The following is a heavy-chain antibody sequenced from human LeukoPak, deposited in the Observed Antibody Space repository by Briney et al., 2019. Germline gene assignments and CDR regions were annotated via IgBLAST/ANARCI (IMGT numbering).Heavy chain of an antibody. CDR2: IIPIFGTA. CDR3: ASPTARAGSSGYYYDY. CDR1: GVTFSSYA. Sequence: SVKVSCKASGVTFSSYAISWVRQAPGQGLEWMGGIIPIFGTANYAQKFQGRVTITADEYTSTAYMELSSLRSEDTAVYYCASPTARAGSSGYYYDYWGQGTLVTVSS. J-gene: IGHJ4*02. D-gene: IGHD3-22*01. V-gene: IGHV1-69*13.